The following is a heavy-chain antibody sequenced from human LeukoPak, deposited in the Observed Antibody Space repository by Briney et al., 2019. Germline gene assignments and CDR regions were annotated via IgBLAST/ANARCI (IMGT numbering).Heavy chain of an antibody. J-gene: IGHJ6*03. Sequence: PSETLSLTCAVYGGSFSGYYWSSIRQPPGKGLEWIGEINHSGSTNYNPSLKSRVTISVDTSKNQSSLKLSSVTAADTAVYHCARRIQLWFSYYYYYYMDVWGKGTTVTVSS. CDR3: ARRIQLWFSYYYYYYMDV. CDR2: INHSGST. CDR1: GGSFSGYY. V-gene: IGHV4-34*01. D-gene: IGHD5-18*01.